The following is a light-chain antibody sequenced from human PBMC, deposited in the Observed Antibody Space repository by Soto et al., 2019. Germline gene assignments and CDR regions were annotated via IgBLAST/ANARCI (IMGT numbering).Light chain of an antibody. CDR2: GAS. CDR1: QTVSSY. Sequence: ENVLTQSPGTLSLSPGERATLSCRVSQTVSSYLTWYQQRPGQAPRLLIYGASKRATGIPDRFSGSGSGTDFTLTISRLEPEDFALYYCQQYGTSPITFGQGTRLEI. J-gene: IGKJ5*01. CDR3: QQYGTSPIT. V-gene: IGKV3-20*01.